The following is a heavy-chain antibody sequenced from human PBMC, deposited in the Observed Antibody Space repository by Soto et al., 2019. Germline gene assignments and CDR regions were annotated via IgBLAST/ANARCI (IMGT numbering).Heavy chain of an antibody. Sequence: WASVKVSCKASGGTFSSYAISWVRQAPGQGLEWMGGIIPIFGTANYAQKFQGRVTITADKSTSTAYMELSSLRSEDTAVYYCAREEYYYDSSGYYPDAFDIWGQGTMVTVSS. V-gene: IGHV1-69*06. J-gene: IGHJ3*02. D-gene: IGHD3-22*01. CDR2: IIPIFGTA. CDR1: GGTFSSYA. CDR3: AREEYYYDSSGYYPDAFDI.